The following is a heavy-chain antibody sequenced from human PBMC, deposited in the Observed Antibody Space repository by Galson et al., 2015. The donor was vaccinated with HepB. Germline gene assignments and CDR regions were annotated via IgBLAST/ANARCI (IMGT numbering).Heavy chain of an antibody. CDR3: ARDLAAGGNEGWFDP. CDR2: IYYSGST. CDR1: GGSISSGGYY. D-gene: IGHD4-23*01. V-gene: IGHV4-31*03. Sequence: LSLTCTVSGGSISSGGYYWSWIRQHPGKGLEWIGYIYYSGSTYYNPPLKSRVTISVDTSKNQFSLRLSSVTAADTAVYYCARDLAAGGNEGWFDPWGQGTLVTVSS. J-gene: IGHJ5*02.